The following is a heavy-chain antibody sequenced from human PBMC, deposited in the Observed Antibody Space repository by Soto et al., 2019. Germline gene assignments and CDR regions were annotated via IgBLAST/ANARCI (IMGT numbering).Heavy chain of an antibody. CDR3: ARDGGYYYDSSGYTAFDI. Sequence: SDTLSLTCTVSGGSISSYYWSWIRQPPGKGLEWIGYIYYSGSTNYNPSLKSRVTISVDTSKNQFSLKLSSVTAADTAVYYCARDGGYYYDSSGYTAFDIWGQGTMVTVSS. CDR2: IYYSGST. V-gene: IGHV4-59*01. J-gene: IGHJ3*02. D-gene: IGHD3-22*01. CDR1: GGSISSYY.